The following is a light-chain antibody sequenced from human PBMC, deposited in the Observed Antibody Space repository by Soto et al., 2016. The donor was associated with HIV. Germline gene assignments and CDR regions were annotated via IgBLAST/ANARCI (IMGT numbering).Light chain of an antibody. CDR2: GKN. CDR1: SLRSYY. J-gene: IGLJ2*01. Sequence: SSELTQDPAVSVALGQTVRITRRGDSLRSYYGSWYQQKPGQAPVLVIYGKNXRPSGIPDRFSGSTSGNTASLTITGAQAEDEADYYCDSRDSSGNHLIFGGGTKLTVL. V-gene: IGLV3-19*01. CDR3: DSRDSSGNHLI.